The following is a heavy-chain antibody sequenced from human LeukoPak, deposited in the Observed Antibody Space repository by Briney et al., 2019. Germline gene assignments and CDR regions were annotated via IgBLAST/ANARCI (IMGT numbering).Heavy chain of an antibody. CDR2: ISGSGGST. V-gene: IGHV3-23*01. D-gene: IGHD6-19*01. J-gene: IGHJ4*02. CDR3: AKPPPPGSSGWFGVRNLSKRAF. CDR1: GFTFSSYA. Sequence: PSGGSLRLSCAASGFTFSSYAMSWVRQAPGKGLEWVSAISGSGGSTYYADSVKGRFTISRDNSKNTLYLQMNSLRAEDTAVYYCAKPPPPGSSGWFGVRNLSKRAFRGQGTLVTVSS.